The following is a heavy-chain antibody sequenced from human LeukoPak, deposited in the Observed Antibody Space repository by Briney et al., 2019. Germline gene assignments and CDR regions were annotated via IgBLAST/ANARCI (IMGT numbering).Heavy chain of an antibody. V-gene: IGHV1-69*06. CDR3: AREEVVGATPRGGFAY. J-gene: IGHJ4*02. Sequence: SVKVSCKASGGTFSSYAFTWVRQAPGQGLEWMGRIIPIFGNADYAQKFQGRVTITADKSTSTAYMGLSSLRSEDTAVYYCAREEVVGATPRGGFAYWGQGSLVTAPS. CDR1: GGTFSSYA. CDR2: IIPIFGNA. D-gene: IGHD1-26*01.